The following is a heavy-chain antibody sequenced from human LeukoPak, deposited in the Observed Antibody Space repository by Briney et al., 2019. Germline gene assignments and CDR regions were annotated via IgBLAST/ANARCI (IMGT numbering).Heavy chain of an antibody. V-gene: IGHV3-23*01. CDR2: INRGGDGT. J-gene: IGHJ4*02. Sequence: GRSLRLSCAASGFTFNTFTMNWVRQAAGKGLEWDSAINRGGDGTYYADFVQGRFTISRDNSENTLYLQMNSLRPEDTATYYCAKGTERYREVSSFDSWGQGTQVTVSS. CDR1: GFTFNTFT. D-gene: IGHD3-10*01. CDR3: AKGTERYREVSSFDS.